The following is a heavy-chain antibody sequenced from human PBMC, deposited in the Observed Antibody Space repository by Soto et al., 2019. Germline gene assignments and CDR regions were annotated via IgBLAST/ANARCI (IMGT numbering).Heavy chain of an antibody. V-gene: IGHV3-48*01. CDR1: GFTFRAYS. CDR2: ISMSGSTI. D-gene: IGHD1-26*01. J-gene: IGHJ4*02. CDR3: ARDLGVGAASDY. Sequence: GGSLRLSCTASGFTFRAYSMNWVRQAPGKGLEWVSHISMSGSTIFYADSVKGRFTVSRDNAKNSLYLQMNSLRAEDTAVYYCARDLGVGAASDYWGQGTLVTVSS.